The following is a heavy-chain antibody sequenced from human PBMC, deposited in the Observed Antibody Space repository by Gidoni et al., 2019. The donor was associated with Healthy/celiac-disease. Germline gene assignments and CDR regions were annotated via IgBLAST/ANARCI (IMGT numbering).Heavy chain of an antibody. D-gene: IGHD2-21*02. Sequence: LEWVSLISGDGGSTYYADSVKGRFTISRDNSKNSLYLQMNSLRTEDTALYYCAKDYAVVTRGAFDIWGQGTMVTVSS. CDR2: ISGDGGST. J-gene: IGHJ3*02. V-gene: IGHV3-43*02. CDR3: AKDYAVVTRGAFDI.